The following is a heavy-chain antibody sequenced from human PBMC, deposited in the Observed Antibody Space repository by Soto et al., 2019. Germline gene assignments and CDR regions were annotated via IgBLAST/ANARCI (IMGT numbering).Heavy chain of an antibody. CDR2: IKQDGSEK. CDR1: GFTFSSYW. CDR3: ARDQRGGTYDFSY. J-gene: IGHJ4*02. Sequence: PGGSLRLSCAASGFTFSSYWMSWVRQAPGKGLEWVANIKQDGSEKYYVDSVKGRFTISRDNDKNSLYLQMNSLRAEDTAVYYCARDQRGGTYDFSYGGQGTLVTVSS. D-gene: IGHD3-3*01. V-gene: IGHV3-7*01.